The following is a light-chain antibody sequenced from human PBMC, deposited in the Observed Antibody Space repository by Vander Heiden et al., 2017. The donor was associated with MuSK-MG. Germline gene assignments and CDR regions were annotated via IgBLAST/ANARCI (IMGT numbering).Light chain of an antibody. CDR1: QSVNTK. Sequence: ERVVTESRATLSVSPGERATLSCSASQSVNTKAAWHQQTPGHPPRLLIYGASTSATGPPARFSGSGSGTEFPLTISRLPSEDFAVYFCQHDNLWPWTFGQGTKVEIK. CDR2: GAS. V-gene: IGKV3D-15*01. CDR3: QHDNLWPWT. J-gene: IGKJ1*01.